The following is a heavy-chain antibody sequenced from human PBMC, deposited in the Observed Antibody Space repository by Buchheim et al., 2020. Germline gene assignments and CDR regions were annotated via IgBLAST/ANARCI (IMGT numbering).Heavy chain of an antibody. CDR2: IWHDGSIK. Sequence: QVQLVESGGGVVQPGGSLRLSCAASGFTFNTYGMNWVRQAPGKGLEWVALIWHDGSIKYYGDSVKGRFTISRDNSKNTVFLQMSSLRPEDTAVYYCAREPYGGNSGWFDPWGQGTL. CDR3: AREPYGGNSGWFDP. J-gene: IGHJ5*02. CDR1: GFTFNTYG. D-gene: IGHD4-23*01. V-gene: IGHV3-33*08.